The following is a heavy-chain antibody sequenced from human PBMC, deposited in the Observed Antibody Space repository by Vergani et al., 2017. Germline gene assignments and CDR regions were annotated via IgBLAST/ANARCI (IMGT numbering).Heavy chain of an antibody. D-gene: IGHD3-10*01. CDR2: INHSGST. CDR3: ARLPYYYGSGSNYYYYYMDV. Sequence: QVQLQQWGAGLLKPSETLSLTCAVYGGSFSGYYWSWIRQPPGQGLEWIGEINHSGSTNYNPSLKSRVTISVDTSKNQFSLKLSSVTAADTAVYYCARLPYYYGSGSNYYYYYMDVWGKGTTVTVSS. J-gene: IGHJ6*03. V-gene: IGHV4-34*01. CDR1: GGSFSGYY.